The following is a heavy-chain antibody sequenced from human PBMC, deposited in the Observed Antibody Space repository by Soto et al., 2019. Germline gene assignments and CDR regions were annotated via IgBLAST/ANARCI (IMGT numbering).Heavy chain of an antibody. CDR2: IYYSGST. CDR1: GGSISSGGYY. D-gene: IGHD3-9*01. J-gene: IGHJ3*02. CDR3: ARYYDILPGHDAFDI. V-gene: IGHV4-31*03. Sequence: SETLSLTCTLSGGSISSGGYYWSWIRQHPGKGLEWIGYIYYSGSTYYNPSLKSRVTISVDTSKNQFSLKLSSVTAADTAVYYCARYYDILPGHDAFDIWGQGTMVTVSS.